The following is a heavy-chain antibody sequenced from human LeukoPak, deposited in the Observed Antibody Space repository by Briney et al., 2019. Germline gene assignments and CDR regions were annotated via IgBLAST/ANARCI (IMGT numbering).Heavy chain of an antibody. CDR2: INRDGSST. Sequence: GGSLRLSCAASGFTFSSYWMHWVRQAPGKGLVWVSRINRDGSSTSYADSVKGRFTISRDNAKNTLYLQMNSLRAEDTAVYYCARDLYYYDSSGRFDPWGQGTLVTVSS. D-gene: IGHD3-22*01. J-gene: IGHJ5*02. CDR1: GFTFSSYW. V-gene: IGHV3-74*01. CDR3: ARDLYYYDSSGRFDP.